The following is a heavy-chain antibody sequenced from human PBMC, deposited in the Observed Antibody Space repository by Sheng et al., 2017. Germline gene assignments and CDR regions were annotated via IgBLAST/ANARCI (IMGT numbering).Heavy chain of an antibody. CDR1: GFTFSGSA. CDR2: IRSKANNYAT. D-gene: IGHD4-17*01. V-gene: IGHV3-73*02. J-gene: IGHJ1*01. CDR3: CRYGGYGDFPGEYFQR. Sequence: EVQLVESGGGLVQPGGSLKLSCAASGFTFSGSAIHWVRQASGKGLEWVARIRSKANNYATDYAASVKGRFTISRDDSQDTAYLQMNSLKSEDTALYYCCRYGGYGDFPGEYFQRWGQGTLVTVSS.